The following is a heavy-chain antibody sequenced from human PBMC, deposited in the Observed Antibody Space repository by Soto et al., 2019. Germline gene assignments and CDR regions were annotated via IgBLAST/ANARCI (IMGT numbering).Heavy chain of an antibody. V-gene: IGHV3-30*18. CDR2: ISYDGSNK. J-gene: IGHJ4*02. Sequence: ALRLSCAASGFTFSGYGMHWVRQAPGKGPEWVAVISYDGSNKYYADSVKGRFTISRDNSKNTLCLQMNSLRAEDTAVYYCAKETPGFDYWGQGTLVTVSS. CDR1: GFTFSGYG. CDR3: AKETPGFDY.